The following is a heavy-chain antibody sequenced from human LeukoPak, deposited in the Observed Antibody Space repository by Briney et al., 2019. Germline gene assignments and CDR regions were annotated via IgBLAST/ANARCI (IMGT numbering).Heavy chain of an antibody. CDR1: GFTFSSYA. Sequence: GGSLRLSCAASGFTFSSYAMSWVRQAPGKGLEWVSAISGSGGSTYYADSVKGRFTISRDNSKNTLYLQMNSLRAEDTAAYYCAALKVAAPFDYWGQGTLVTVSS. CDR3: AALKVAAPFDY. D-gene: IGHD2-15*01. J-gene: IGHJ4*02. V-gene: IGHV3-23*01. CDR2: ISGSGGST.